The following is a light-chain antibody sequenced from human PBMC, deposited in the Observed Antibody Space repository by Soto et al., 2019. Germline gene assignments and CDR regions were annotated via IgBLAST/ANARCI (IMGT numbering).Light chain of an antibody. Sequence: QSVLTQPPSVSEAPRQRVTISCSGRSSNIGNNAVNWYQQLPGKAPKLLIYYDHLLPSGVSDRFSGSKSGTSASLAISGLQSEDEADDYCAAWDDSLNGVVFGGGTKLTVL. CDR1: SSNIGNNA. J-gene: IGLJ2*01. V-gene: IGLV1-36*01. CDR3: AAWDDSLNGVV. CDR2: YDH.